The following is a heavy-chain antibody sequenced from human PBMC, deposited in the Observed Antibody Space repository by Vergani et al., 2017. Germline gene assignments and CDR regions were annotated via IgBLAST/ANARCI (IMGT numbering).Heavy chain of an antibody. CDR1: GITFWKFG. V-gene: IGHV3-9*01. Sequence: EVDLVESGGGLAQPGGSLRLSCEASGITFWKFGMHWVRQGPGKGLEWVSGISWNSGAVDYADSVRGRFTISRDNAKNSLFLEMNSLRFEDTAVYFCTKGGVYYQERAGHGYDQYSGYYLWGEGTLVTV. CDR2: ISWNSGAV. J-gene: IGHJ3*01. CDR3: TKGGVYYQERAGHGYDQYSGYYL. D-gene: IGHD3-22*01.